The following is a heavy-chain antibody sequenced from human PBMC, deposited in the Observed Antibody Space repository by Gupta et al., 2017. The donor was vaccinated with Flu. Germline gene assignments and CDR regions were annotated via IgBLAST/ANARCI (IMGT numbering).Heavy chain of an antibody. CDR2: INPNSGGT. J-gene: IGHJ3*02. CDR1: GYTFTGYY. Sequence: QVQLVQSGAEVKKPGASVKVSCKASGYTFTGYYMHWVRQAPGQGLEWMGWINPNSGGTNYAQKFQGWVTMTRDTSISTAYMELSRLRSDDTAVYYCARSLYYYGSGDDAFDIWGQGTMVTVSS. V-gene: IGHV1-2*04. CDR3: ARSLYYYGSGDDAFDI. D-gene: IGHD3-10*01.